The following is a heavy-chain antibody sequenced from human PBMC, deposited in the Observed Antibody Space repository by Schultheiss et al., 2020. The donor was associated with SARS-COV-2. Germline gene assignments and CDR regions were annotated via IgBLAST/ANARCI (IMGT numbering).Heavy chain of an antibody. CDR2: IYHSGST. J-gene: IGHJ5*02. V-gene: IGHV4-34*01. CDR1: GGSFSGYY. D-gene: IGHD3-10*01. Sequence: SETLSLTCAVYGGSFSGYYWGWIRQPPGKGLEWIGSIYHSGSTYYNPSLKSRVTISVDTSKNQFSLKLSSVTAADTAVYYCARRGYYYGQLNWFDPWGQGTLVTVSS. CDR3: ARRGYYYGQLNWFDP.